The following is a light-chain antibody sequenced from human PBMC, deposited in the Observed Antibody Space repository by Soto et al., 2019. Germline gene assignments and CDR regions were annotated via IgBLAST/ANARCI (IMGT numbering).Light chain of an antibody. J-gene: IGLJ2*01. CDR1: SSDVGGY. V-gene: IGLV2-14*03. CDR2: DVS. Sequence: QSALTQPASVSGSPGQSITISCIATSSDVGGYVSWCQQHPGKAPKLIIYDVSNRPSGVSDRFSGSKSGNTASLTISGLQADDEADYFCSSYTTTASLLFGGGTKVTVL. CDR3: SSYTTTASLL.